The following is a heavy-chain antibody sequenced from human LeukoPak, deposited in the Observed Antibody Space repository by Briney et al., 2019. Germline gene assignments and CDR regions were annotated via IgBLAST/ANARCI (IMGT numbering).Heavy chain of an antibody. V-gene: IGHV4-59*01. J-gene: IGHJ4*02. CDR3: ARSASIDFWSGYSLWD. CDR1: GGSISSYY. D-gene: IGHD3-3*01. CDR2: IYYSGST. Sequence: PSETLSLTCTVSGGSISSYYWSWIRQPPGKGLEWIGYIYYSGSTNYNPSLKSRVTISVDTSKNQFSLKLSSVTAADTAVYYCARSASIDFWSGYSLWDWGQGILVTVSS.